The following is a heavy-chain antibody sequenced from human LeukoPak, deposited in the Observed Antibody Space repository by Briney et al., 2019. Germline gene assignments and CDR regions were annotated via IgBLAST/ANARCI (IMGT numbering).Heavy chain of an antibody. CDR1: GYMFTAYT. V-gene: IGHV1-69*13. CDR3: ARDSAFLSIAVADNWFDP. D-gene: IGHD6-19*01. Sequence: SVKVSCKASGYMFTAYTMNWVRQAPGQGLEWMGGIIPIFGTANYAQKFQGRVTITADESTSTAYMELSSLRSEDTAVYYCARDSAFLSIAVADNWFDPWGQGTLVTVSS. CDR2: IIPIFGTA. J-gene: IGHJ5*02.